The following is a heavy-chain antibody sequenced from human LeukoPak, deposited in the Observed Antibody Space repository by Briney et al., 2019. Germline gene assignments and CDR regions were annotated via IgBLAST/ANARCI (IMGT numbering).Heavy chain of an antibody. CDR1: GFTFSSYA. Sequence: PGGSLRLSCAASGFTFSSYAMSWVRQAPGKGLEWVSAIRGSGGSTYYADSVKGRFTISRDNSKNTLYLQMNSLRAEDTAVYYCAKDPYHCDSSGYYYVDWGQGTLVTVSS. D-gene: IGHD3-22*01. CDR3: AKDPYHCDSSGYYYVD. J-gene: IGHJ4*02. V-gene: IGHV3-23*01. CDR2: IRGSGGST.